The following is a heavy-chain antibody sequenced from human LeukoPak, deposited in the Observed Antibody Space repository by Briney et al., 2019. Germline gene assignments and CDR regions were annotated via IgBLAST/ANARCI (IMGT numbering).Heavy chain of an antibody. D-gene: IGHD4-23*01. Sequence: PGGSLRLSCAASGFTFSDYYMSWIRQAPGKGLEWVSYISGSGSTVYYAASVRGRFTISRDNAKNSLFLQMNSRRAEDTAVYYCARDRGNSDPGDWFDSWGQGTLVTVSS. J-gene: IGHJ5*01. CDR2: ISGSGSTV. V-gene: IGHV3-11*01. CDR1: GFTFSDYY. CDR3: ARDRGNSDPGDWFDS.